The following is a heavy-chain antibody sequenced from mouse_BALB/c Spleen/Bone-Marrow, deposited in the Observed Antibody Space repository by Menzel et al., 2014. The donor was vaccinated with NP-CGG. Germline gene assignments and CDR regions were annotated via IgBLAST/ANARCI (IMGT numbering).Heavy chain of an antibody. D-gene: IGHD4-1*01. CDR3: ARRLTGTWFAY. CDR1: GYSYTDYN. V-gene: IGHV1S135*01. CDR2: IAPYNGDT. J-gene: IGHJ3*01. Sequence: EVQLQQSGPELVKPGASVKVSCKASGYSYTDYNTYWVKQSHGKSLEWIGYIAPYNGDTSYNQKFKDKATLTVDKSSSTAFMHLNSLTSEDSAVYYCARRLTGTWFAYWGQGTLVTVSA.